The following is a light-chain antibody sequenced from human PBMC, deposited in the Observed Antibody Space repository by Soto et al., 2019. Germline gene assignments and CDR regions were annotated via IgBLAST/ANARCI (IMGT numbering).Light chain of an antibody. CDR3: QQRGHWPRT. V-gene: IGKV3-11*01. J-gene: IGKJ1*01. Sequence: EVVLTQSPATMSFYPGEGPTLSCRPIKNVNPTFTCYKQKPGQVPRLLIFEASKRATGIPDRISGSGSGTDFTLTISSLEPEDFAGYYCQQRGHWPRTFGQGTKVEMK. CDR1: KNVNPT. CDR2: EAS.